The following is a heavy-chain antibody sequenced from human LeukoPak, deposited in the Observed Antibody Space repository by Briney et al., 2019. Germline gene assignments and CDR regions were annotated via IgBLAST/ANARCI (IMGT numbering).Heavy chain of an antibody. D-gene: IGHD3-9*01. CDR2: IYYSGST. J-gene: IGHJ4*02. V-gene: IGHV4-59*08. CDR3: ARRYYDILTGDFNFDY. CDR1: GGSISSYY. Sequence: AETLSLTCTVSGGSISSYYWSWLRQPPGKGLEWIGYIYYSGSTNYNPSLTSRVTISVDTSKNQFSLKLSSVTAADTAVYYCARRYYDILTGDFNFDYWGQGTLVTVSS.